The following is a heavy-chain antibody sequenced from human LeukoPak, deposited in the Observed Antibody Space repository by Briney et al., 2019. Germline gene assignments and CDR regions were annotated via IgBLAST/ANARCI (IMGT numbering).Heavy chain of an antibody. CDR1: GGSISSGDYY. D-gene: IGHD3-22*01. V-gene: IGHV4-30-4*01. Sequence: SQTLSLTCTVSGGSISSGDYYWSWIRQPPGKGLEWIGYIYYSGSTYYNPSLKSRVTISVDTSKNQFSLKLSSVTAADTVVYYCARATLSYYYDSSGYYYDYWGQGTLVTVSS. CDR3: ARATLSYYYDSSGYYYDY. CDR2: IYYSGST. J-gene: IGHJ4*02.